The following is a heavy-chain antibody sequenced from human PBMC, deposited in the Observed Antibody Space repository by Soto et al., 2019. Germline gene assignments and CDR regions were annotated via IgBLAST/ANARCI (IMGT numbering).Heavy chain of an antibody. CDR1: GYSLTDYF. CDR3: ARSSGSYWYYGMYX. CDR2: INPNNGET. D-gene: IGHD1-26*01. Sequence: ASVKVSSKASGYSLTDYFIHWVRQAPGQGPEWMGLINPNNGETSSEKNFRGSVSLSRDTSISTAYMELSGLRSDETAMYYCARSSGSYWYYGMYXWGQGTTVTVS. V-gene: IGHV1-2*02. J-gene: IGHJ6*02.